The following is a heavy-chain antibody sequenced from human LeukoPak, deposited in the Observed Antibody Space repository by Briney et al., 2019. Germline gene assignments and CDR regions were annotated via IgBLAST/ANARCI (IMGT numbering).Heavy chain of an antibody. D-gene: IGHD6-13*01. CDR2: ISGVGSSTTK. J-gene: IGHJ4*02. CDR3: AKDLRNSSSWYSLGSFDY. Sequence: GGSLTLSCVVSGFSFSDSNMNWVRQAPGKGLEWVAYISGVGSSTTKYYADSVRGRFTISRDNSKNTPYLQMNSLRAEDTAVYYCAKDLRNSSSWYSLGSFDYWGQGTLVTVSS. CDR1: GFSFSDSN. V-gene: IGHV3-23*01.